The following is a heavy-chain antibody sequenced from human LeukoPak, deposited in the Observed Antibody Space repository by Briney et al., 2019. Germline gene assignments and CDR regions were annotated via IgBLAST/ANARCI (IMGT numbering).Heavy chain of an antibody. V-gene: IGHV1-69*05. CDR1: GGTFSSYA. D-gene: IGHD6-19*01. CDR2: IIPIFGTA. CDR3: ARPNIAVAGRFDY. Sequence: ASVKVSCKASGGTFSSYAISWVRQAPGQGLEWMGGIIPIFGTANYAQKFQGRVTITTDESTSTAYMELSSLRSEDTAVYYCARPNIAVAGRFDYWGQGTLVTVSS. J-gene: IGHJ4*02.